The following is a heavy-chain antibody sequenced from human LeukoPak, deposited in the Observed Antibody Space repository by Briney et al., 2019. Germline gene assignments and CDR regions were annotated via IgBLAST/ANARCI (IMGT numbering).Heavy chain of an antibody. CDR1: GFTFSGYY. D-gene: IGHD2-8*02. CDR3: AREYWPYYFDY. V-gene: IGHV3-11*04. Sequence: GGSLRLSCAASGFTFSGYYTSWIRQAPGKGLEWVSYISSSGSTIYYADSVKGRFTISRDNAKNSLYLQMNSLRAEDTAVYYCAREYWPYYFDYWGQGTLVTVSS. CDR2: ISSSGSTI. J-gene: IGHJ4*02.